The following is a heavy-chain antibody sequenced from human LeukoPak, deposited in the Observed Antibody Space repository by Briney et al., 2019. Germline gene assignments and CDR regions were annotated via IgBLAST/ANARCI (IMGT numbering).Heavy chain of an antibody. D-gene: IGHD3-10*01. J-gene: IGHJ4*02. CDR3: AKEVGGFDC. Sequence: GSLRLSCAASGFTFSNYAMSWVRQAPGKGLEWVSTITSAGSTYYADSVKGRFTISRDNLRNTLFVQMNSLRAEDTAVYYCAKEVGGFDCWGQGTLVTVSS. V-gene: IGHV3-23*01. CDR2: ITSAGST. CDR1: GFTFSNYA.